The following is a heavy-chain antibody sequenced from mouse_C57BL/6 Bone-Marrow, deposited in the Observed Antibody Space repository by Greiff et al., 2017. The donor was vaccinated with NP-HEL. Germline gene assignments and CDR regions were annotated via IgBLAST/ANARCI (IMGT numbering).Heavy chain of an antibody. D-gene: IGHD2-3*01. Sequence: QVQLKQSGAELVRPGASVTLSCKASGYTFTDYEMHWVKQTPVHGLEWIGAIDPETGGTAYNQKFKGKAILTADKSSSTAYMELRSLTSEDSAVYYCTRDGDGVYYWGQGTTLTVSS. J-gene: IGHJ2*01. V-gene: IGHV1-15*01. CDR2: IDPETGGT. CDR1: GYTFTDYE. CDR3: TRDGDGVYY.